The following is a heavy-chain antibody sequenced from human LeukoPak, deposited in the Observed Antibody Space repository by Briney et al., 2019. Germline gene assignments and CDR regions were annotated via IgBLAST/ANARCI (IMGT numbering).Heavy chain of an antibody. CDR3: ARDFGLRYFDWLSHDWFDP. V-gene: IGHV1-2*02. CDR1: GYTFTSYD. D-gene: IGHD3-9*01. J-gene: IGHJ5*02. Sequence: ASVKVSCKASGYTFTSYDINWVRQATGQGLEWMGWINPNSGGTNYAQKFQGRVTMTRDTSISTAYTELSRLRSDDTAVYYCARDFGLRYFDWLSHDWFDPWGQGTLVTVSS. CDR2: INPNSGGT.